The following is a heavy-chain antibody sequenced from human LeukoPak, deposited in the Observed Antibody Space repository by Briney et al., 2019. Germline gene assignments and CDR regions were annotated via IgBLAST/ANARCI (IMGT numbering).Heavy chain of an antibody. CDR3: AKEPGVAAAGKAYFDY. J-gene: IGHJ4*02. D-gene: IGHD6-13*01. CDR2: VSYDGSNK. Sequence: SGGSLRLSCAASGFAFSSYGMHWVRQAPGKGLEWVAVVSYDGSNKYYADSVKGRFTISRDNSKNTLYLQMNSLRAEDTAVYYCAKEPGVAAAGKAYFDYWGQGTLVTVSS. V-gene: IGHV3-30*18. CDR1: GFAFSSYG.